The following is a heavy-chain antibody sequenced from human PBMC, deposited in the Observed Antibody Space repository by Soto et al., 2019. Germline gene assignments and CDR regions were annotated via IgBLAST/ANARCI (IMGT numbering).Heavy chain of an antibody. V-gene: IGHV4-4*07. Sequence: VRLQESGPGLVEPSETLSLTCSVSGDSINNYYWSWIRQPAGKGLEWIGRIYSSGSANYNPSLKTRGTMSVDTSKNQVFLSVTSVTAADTAFYFCARGGTRSADLPTYWGQGIQVIVSS. CDR1: GDSINNYY. D-gene: IGHD1-1*01. CDR3: ARGGTRSADLPTY. J-gene: IGHJ4*02. CDR2: IYSSGSA.